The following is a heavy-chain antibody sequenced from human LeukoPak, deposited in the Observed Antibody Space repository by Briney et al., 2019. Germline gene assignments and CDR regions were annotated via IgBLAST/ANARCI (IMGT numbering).Heavy chain of an antibody. CDR3: ARDEYGSGSFDY. CDR2: IYSGGST. V-gene: IGHV3-53*01. D-gene: IGHD3-10*01. CDR1: GFTVSSNY. Sequence: GGSLGLSCAASGFTVSSNYMSWVRQAPGKGLEWVSVIYSGGSTYYADSVKGRFTISRDNSKNTLYLQMNSLRAEDTAVYYCARDEYGSGSFDYWGQGTLVTVSS. J-gene: IGHJ4*02.